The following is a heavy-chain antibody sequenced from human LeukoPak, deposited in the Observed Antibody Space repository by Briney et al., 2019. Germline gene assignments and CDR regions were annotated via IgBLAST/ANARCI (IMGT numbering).Heavy chain of an antibody. D-gene: IGHD3-3*01. CDR2: IKEDGSEK. CDR3: TRRMEEWQLVY. Sequence: PGGSLRLSCAASGFTFSSYWMSWVRQAPGKGLEWVANIKEDGSEKYYVDSVKGRFTISRDNAKNSLYLQMNSLRAEDTAVYYCTRRMEEWQLVYWGQGTLVTVSS. CDR1: GFTFSSYW. J-gene: IGHJ4*02. V-gene: IGHV3-7*03.